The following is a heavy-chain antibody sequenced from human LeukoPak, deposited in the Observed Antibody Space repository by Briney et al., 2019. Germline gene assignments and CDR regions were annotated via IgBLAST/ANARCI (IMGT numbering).Heavy chain of an antibody. Sequence: GGSLRLSCAASGFTFSSYSMNWVRQAPGKGLEWVSCISGSSSYIYYADSVKGRFTISRDNAKNSLYLQMNSLRAEDTAVYYCARAELPDIVVVVAAENWFDPWGQGTLVTVSS. CDR3: ARAELPDIVVVVAAENWFDP. CDR2: ISGSSSYI. CDR1: GFTFSSYS. V-gene: IGHV3-21*01. J-gene: IGHJ5*02. D-gene: IGHD2-15*01.